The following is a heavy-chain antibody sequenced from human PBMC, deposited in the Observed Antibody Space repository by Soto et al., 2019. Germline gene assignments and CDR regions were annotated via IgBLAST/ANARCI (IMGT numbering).Heavy chain of an antibody. D-gene: IGHD2-15*01. CDR2: INHSGST. Sequence: QVQLQQWGAGLLKPSETLSLTCAVYGGSFSGYYWSWIRQPPGKGLEWIGEINHSGSTNYNQSLKSRVTISVDTSKNQFSLKLSSVTAADTAVYYCAREGGYCSGGSCYVYNYYYYMDVWGKGTTVTVSS. CDR1: GGSFSGYY. V-gene: IGHV4-34*01. CDR3: AREGGYCSGGSCYVYNYYYYMDV. J-gene: IGHJ6*03.